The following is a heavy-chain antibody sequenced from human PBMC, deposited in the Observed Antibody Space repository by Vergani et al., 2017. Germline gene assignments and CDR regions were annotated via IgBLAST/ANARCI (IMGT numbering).Heavy chain of an antibody. D-gene: IGHD2-21*01. CDR1: GFSFDGYA. V-gene: IGHV3-9*01. Sequence: EVQLVESGGGLVQPGRSLRLSCAVSGFSFDGYAMHWVRQAPGKGLEWVSGMSWNSGSIGYADAVKGRFTISRDNAKNSVYLQMNSLRAEDTALYYCAKDIGYCGSDCESGQPDFDIWGQGTMVTVSS. CDR2: MSWNSGSI. J-gene: IGHJ3*02. CDR3: AKDIGYCGSDCESGQPDFDI.